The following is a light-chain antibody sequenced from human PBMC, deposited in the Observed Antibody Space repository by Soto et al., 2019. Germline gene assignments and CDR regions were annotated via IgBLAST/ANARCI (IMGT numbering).Light chain of an antibody. J-gene: IGKJ1*01. CDR2: DAS. V-gene: IGKV1-5*01. Sequence: DIQMTQSPSTLSASVGDRVTITCRASQSISSWLAWYQQKPGKAPKLLIYDASSLESEVPSRFSGSGSGTEFTLTISSLQPDDFATYYCQQYNSYSWKFGQGTKV. CDR3: QQYNSYSWK. CDR1: QSISSW.